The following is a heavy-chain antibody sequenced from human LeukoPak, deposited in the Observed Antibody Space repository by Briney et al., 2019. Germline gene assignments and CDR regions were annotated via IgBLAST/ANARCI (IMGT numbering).Heavy chain of an antibody. CDR2: IYSGGST. V-gene: IGHV3-53*01. J-gene: IGHJ4*02. CDR1: GFTVISNY. D-gene: IGHD3-10*01. CDR3: ARDKRGPTAPYFDY. Sequence: PGGSLRLSCAASGFTVISNYMSWVRQAPGKGLEWVSVIYSGGSTYYADSVKGRFTISRDNSKNTLYLQMNSLRAEDTAVYYCARDKRGPTAPYFDYWGQGTLVTVSS.